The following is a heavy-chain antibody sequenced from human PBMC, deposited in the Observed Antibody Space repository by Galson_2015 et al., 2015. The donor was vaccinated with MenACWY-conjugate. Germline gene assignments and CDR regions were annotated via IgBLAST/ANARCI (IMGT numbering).Heavy chain of an antibody. CDR3: VRDEDTGSSAYFYAMDV. D-gene: IGHD2-2*01. J-gene: IGHJ3*01. Sequence: SLRLSCAAFGFTLSNYWMTWVRQAPGKGLEWVANIKDDGSEKYYVDSVKGRFTISRDNAKNSLYLQVNSLRAEDTAVYYCVRDEDTGSSAYFYAMDVWGQGTMVTVSS. CDR1: GFTLSNYW. CDR2: IKDDGSEK. V-gene: IGHV3-7*03.